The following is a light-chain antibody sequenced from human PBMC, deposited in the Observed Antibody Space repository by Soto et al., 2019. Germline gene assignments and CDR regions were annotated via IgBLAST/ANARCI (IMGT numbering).Light chain of an antibody. CDR3: SSYTRSSTYG. CDR2: EVS. V-gene: IGLV2-14*01. Sequence: QSALTQPASVSGSPGQSITISCTGTSSDVGGYKYVSWYQQHPGKAPKLMIYEVSNRPSGVSNRFSGSKSGNTASLTISGLQAEDEADYYCSSYTRSSTYGFGTGTKLTV. CDR1: SSDVGGYKY. J-gene: IGLJ1*01.